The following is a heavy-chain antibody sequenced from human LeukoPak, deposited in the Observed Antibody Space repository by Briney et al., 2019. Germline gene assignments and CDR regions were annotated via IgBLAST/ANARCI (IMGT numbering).Heavy chain of an antibody. CDR2: INPSGGST. CDR3: ARSGSSTSCPLDY. V-gene: IGHV1-46*01. J-gene: IGHJ4*02. Sequence: GASVKVSCKASGYTFTSYYIHWVRQAPGRGLEWMGIINPSGGSTSYAQKFQGRVTMTRDTSTSTVYMQLGSLRSEDTALYYCARSGSSTSCPLDYWGQGTLVTVSS. D-gene: IGHD2-2*01. CDR1: GYTFTSYY.